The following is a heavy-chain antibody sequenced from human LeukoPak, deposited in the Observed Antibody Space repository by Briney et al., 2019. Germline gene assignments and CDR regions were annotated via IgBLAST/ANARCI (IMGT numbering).Heavy chain of an antibody. J-gene: IGHJ4*02. CDR2: INPNTGVT. D-gene: IGHD6-6*01. V-gene: IGHV1-2*02. CDR1: GYTFTGQD. CDR3: ASYPRYSSSPPFDY. Sequence: ASVKVSCKAPGYTFTGQDMHWVRQAPGQGLEWMGWINPNTGVTNYAQRLQGRVTMTRDTTISTAYMELSRLTSDDTAVYYCASYPRYSSSPPFDYWGQGTLVTVSS.